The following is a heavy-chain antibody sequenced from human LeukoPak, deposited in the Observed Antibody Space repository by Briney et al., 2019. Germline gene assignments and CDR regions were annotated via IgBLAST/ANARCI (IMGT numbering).Heavy chain of an antibody. CDR3: ARVAVAGTETIDY. J-gene: IGHJ4*02. D-gene: IGHD6-19*01. CDR1: GGSIGSYY. CDR2: IYYSGST. V-gene: IGHV4-59*01. Sequence: KASETLSLTCTVSGGSIGSYYWSWIRQPPGKGLEWIGYIYYSGSTNYNPSLKSRVTISVDTSKNQFSLKLSSVTAADTAVYYCARVAVAGTETIDYWGQGTLVTVSS.